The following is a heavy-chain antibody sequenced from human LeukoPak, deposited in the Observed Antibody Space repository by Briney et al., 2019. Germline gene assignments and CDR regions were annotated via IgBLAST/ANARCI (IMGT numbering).Heavy chain of an antibody. CDR1: GGSIRSSYYY. CDR2: IYDSGST. V-gene: IGHV4-39*01. CDR3: ARGRTGIRRDNFDY. D-gene: IGHD1-1*01. Sequence: PSETLSLTCTVSGGSIRSSYYYWGWIRQPPGKGLEWIGSIYDSGSTYYNPSLKSRVTISVDTSKNQFSLKLNSVTAADTAVYYCARGRTGIRRDNFDYWGQGTLVTVSS. J-gene: IGHJ4*02.